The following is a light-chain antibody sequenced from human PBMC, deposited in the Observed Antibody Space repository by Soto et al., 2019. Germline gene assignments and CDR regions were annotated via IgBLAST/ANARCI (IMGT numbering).Light chain of an antibody. J-gene: IGKJ1*01. CDR2: GAS. Sequence: EIVMTQSPATLSVSPGERATLSCGASQGVSSNLAWYQQKPGQAPRLLIYGASTRPTGIPARFSGSGSGTEFTLTISSLQSEDFAVYYCQQYNNWPPWTFGQGTKVEIK. V-gene: IGKV3-15*01. CDR1: QGVSSN. CDR3: QQYNNWPPWT.